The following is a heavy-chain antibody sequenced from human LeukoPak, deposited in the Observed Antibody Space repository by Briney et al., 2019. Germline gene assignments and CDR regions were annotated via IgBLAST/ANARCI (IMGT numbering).Heavy chain of an antibody. J-gene: IGHJ3*01. CDR1: GFMFSRFG. Sequence: PGGSVRLSCVGSGFMFSRFGLIWVRQAPGKGLEWVSGIHGNGETTYYGDSVKGRFTISRDNSKSPLYLQMNSLRVEDTAEYFCGRDPNGDYVGAFEFWGQGTKVAVSS. CDR2: IHGNGETT. D-gene: IGHD3-16*01. CDR3: GRDPNGDYVGAFEF. V-gene: IGHV3-23*01.